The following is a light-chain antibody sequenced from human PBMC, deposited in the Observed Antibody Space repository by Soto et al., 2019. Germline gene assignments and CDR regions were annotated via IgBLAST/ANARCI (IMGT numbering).Light chain of an antibody. V-gene: IGLV2-14*01. CDR1: SSDVGGYNF. CDR3: SSYRSSSTPVCV. CDR2: EVN. Sequence: QSALTQPASVSGSPGQSITISCTGTSSDVGGYNFVSWYQQYPGKAPKLIIFEVNNRPSGISSRFSGSKSGNTASLTISGLQAEDEADYYCSSYRSSSTPVCVFRSGTKLTVL. J-gene: IGLJ1*01.